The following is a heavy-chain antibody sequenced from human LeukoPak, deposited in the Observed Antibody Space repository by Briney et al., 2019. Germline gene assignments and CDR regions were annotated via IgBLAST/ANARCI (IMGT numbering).Heavy chain of an antibody. J-gene: IGHJ4*02. CDR3: AKKVGLVSAPLYYFDV. CDR1: GFTFSSYA. D-gene: IGHD5/OR15-5a*01. V-gene: IGHV3-23*01. Sequence: GGSLRLSCATSGFTFSSYAMSWVRQAPGKGLEWVSAISGPAGSWDYADSVKGRFTISRDNSKNTLFLQMNSLRADDTAIYYCAKKVGLVSAPLYYFDVWGQGTLVTVSS. CDR2: ISGPAGSW.